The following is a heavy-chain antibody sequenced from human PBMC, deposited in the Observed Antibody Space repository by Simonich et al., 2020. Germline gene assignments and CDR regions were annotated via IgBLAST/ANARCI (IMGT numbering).Heavy chain of an antibody. J-gene: IGHJ6*02. CDR3: ARVGYSNYYYYGMDV. Sequence: QVQLQESGPGLVKPSETLSLTCAVSGYSISSGYYWGWIRQPPGKGLEWIGSIYHSGCTYYNPSLKSRVTISVDTSKNQFSLKLSSVTAADTAVYYCARVGYSNYYYYGMDVWGQGTTVTVSS. D-gene: IGHD6-13*01. V-gene: IGHV4-38-2*01. CDR2: IYHSGCT. CDR1: GYSISSGYY.